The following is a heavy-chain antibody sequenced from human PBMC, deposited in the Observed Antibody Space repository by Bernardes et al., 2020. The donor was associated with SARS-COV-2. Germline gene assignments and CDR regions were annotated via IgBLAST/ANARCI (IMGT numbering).Heavy chain of an antibody. Sequence: ASVKVSCKASGYTFTGYYMHWVRQAPGQGLEWMGWINPNSSCSNYAQKFQGRVTMTRDTSISTAYMELSRLRSDDTAVYYCASGNPQLPYYYYGMDVWCQGTTVTVSS. J-gene: IGHJ6*02. V-gene: IGHV1-2*02. CDR2: INPNSSCS. CDR3: ASGNPQLPYYYYGMDV. D-gene: IGHD3-10*01. CDR1: GYTFTGYY.